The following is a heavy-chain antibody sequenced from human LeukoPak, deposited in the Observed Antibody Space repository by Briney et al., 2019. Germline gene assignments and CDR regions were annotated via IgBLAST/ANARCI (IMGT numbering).Heavy chain of an antibody. Sequence: GGSLRLSCSVSGFTFSTYVMHWVRQAPGKGLEYVSAISSNGDNTYYADSVKGRFTISRDNSKNTPYLQMSSLRADDTAVYYRVRGTGYWGQGTLVTVSS. CDR3: VRGTGY. J-gene: IGHJ4*02. V-gene: IGHV3-64D*06. CDR1: GFTFSTYV. CDR2: ISSNGDNT.